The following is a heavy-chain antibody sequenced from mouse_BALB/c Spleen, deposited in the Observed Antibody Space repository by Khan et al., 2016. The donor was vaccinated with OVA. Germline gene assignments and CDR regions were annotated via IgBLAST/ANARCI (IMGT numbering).Heavy chain of an antibody. Sequence: VQLKQSGPGLVKPSQSLSLTCTVTGYSIPSDYAWNWIRQFPGNKLEWMGYISSSGSTNYNPALKSRISITRDTSKNQFFLQLNSVTTEDTATYYCARDGSRYNYAMDYWGQGTSVTVSS. V-gene: IGHV3-2*02. CDR1: GYSIPSDYA. CDR2: ISSSGST. D-gene: IGHD2-3*01. CDR3: ARDGSRYNYAMDY. J-gene: IGHJ4*01.